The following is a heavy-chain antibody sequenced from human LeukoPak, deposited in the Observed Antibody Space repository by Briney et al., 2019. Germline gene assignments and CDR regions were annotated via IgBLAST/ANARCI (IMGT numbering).Heavy chain of an antibody. CDR1: GLTFSNYW. CDR2: VKQDGSEK. CDR3: ARDGFGTGSN. Sequence: GGSLRLSCAASGLTFSNYWMDWVRQAPGKGLEWVANVKQDGSEKNYVDSVKGRFIISRDNAKNSLYLQMNTLRADDTAVYYCARDGFGTGSNWGQGTLVTVSS. D-gene: IGHD3-16*01. V-gene: IGHV3-7*03. J-gene: IGHJ4*02.